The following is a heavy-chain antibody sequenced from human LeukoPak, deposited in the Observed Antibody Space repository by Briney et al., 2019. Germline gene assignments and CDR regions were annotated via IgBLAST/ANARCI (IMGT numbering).Heavy chain of an antibody. Sequence: GGSLRLSCAASGFTFSSYSMNWVRQAPGKGLEWVSSISSSSSYIYYADSVKGRFTISRDNAKNSVYLQMNSLRAEDTAVYYCARMAAAGIGYFDYWGQGTLVTVSS. J-gene: IGHJ4*02. CDR3: ARMAAAGIGYFDY. D-gene: IGHD6-13*01. CDR1: GFTFSSYS. CDR2: ISSSSSYI. V-gene: IGHV3-21*01.